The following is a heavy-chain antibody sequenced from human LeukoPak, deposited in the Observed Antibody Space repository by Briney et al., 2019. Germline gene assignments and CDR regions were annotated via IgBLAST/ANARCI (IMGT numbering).Heavy chain of an antibody. J-gene: IGHJ4*02. CDR3: ARSGLATCHY. D-gene: IGHD3-10*01. V-gene: IGHV3-23*01. CDR2: INNGAGAT. CDR1: GFVFTDYA. Sequence: SGGSLRLSCQASGFVFTDYAMSWVRQAPRKGLEWVSSINNGAGATFFADSVRGRFTISRDDSRGMVFLQMNSLTAEDTAVYYCARSGLATCHYWGQGTLVTVSS.